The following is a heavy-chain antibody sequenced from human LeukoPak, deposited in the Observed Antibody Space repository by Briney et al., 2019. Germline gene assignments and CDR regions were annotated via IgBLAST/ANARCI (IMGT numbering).Heavy chain of an antibody. J-gene: IGHJ4*02. Sequence: GGSLRLSCAASGFTFSSYWMSWVRQAPGEGLEWVAKINQDGTEKAYVDSVRGRFTISRDNAKNSLFLQMNSLRAEDTAVYYCARDQRAHVDTAMVTWGQGTLVTVSS. D-gene: IGHD5-18*01. V-gene: IGHV3-7*03. CDR3: ARDQRAHVDTAMVT. CDR1: GFTFSSYW. CDR2: INQDGTEK.